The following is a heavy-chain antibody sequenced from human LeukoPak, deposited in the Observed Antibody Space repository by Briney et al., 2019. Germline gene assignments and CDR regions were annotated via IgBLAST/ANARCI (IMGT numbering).Heavy chain of an antibody. CDR3: ARGPGSSVYASAIDY. D-gene: IGHD2-8*01. CDR1: GFTFSNYW. Sequence: SGGSLRLSCAASGFTFSNYWMSWVRQAPGKGLEWVANIKQDGSEKHYVDSVKGRFTISRDNSKNTLYLQMNTLRAEDTAVYYCARGPGSSVYASAIDYWGQGTLVTVSS. J-gene: IGHJ4*02. CDR2: IKQDGSEK. V-gene: IGHV3-7*01.